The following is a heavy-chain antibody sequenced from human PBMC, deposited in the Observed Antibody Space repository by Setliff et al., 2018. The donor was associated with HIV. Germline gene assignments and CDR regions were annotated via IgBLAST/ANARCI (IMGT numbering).Heavy chain of an antibody. V-gene: IGHV4-34*01. D-gene: IGHD2-8*01. Sequence: SETLSLTCSVYGTSFSDHYWSWVRQTPGKGLEWIGEMNQSGTTNYNPSLKSRVTMSIDTSERQFSLKLTSVTAADTAVYYCVRWYYCISGACYRADYWGQGTMVTVPQ. J-gene: IGHJ4*02. CDR3: VRWYYCISGACYRADY. CDR1: GTSFSDHY. CDR2: MNQSGTT.